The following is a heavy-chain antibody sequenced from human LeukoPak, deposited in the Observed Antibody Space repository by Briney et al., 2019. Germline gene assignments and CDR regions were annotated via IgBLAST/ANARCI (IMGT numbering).Heavy chain of an antibody. Sequence: PSETLSLTCAVYGGSFSGYYWSWIRQPPGKGLEWIGEINHSGSTNYNPSLKSRVTISVDTSKNQFSLKLSSVTAADTAVYYCARAKASGYSYGYEGWFDPRGQGTLVTVSS. CDR2: INHSGST. D-gene: IGHD5-18*01. J-gene: IGHJ5*02. CDR3: ARAKASGYSYGYEGWFDP. V-gene: IGHV4-34*01. CDR1: GGSFSGYY.